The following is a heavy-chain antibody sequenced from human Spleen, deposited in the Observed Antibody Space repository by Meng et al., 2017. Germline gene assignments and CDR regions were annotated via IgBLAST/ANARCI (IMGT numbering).Heavy chain of an antibody. CDR3: AGCGGDCYQTVDYFDY. CDR1: GGTFSSYA. J-gene: IGHJ4*02. V-gene: IGHV1-69*01. D-gene: IGHD2-21*02. CDR2: IIPIFGTA. Sequence: QWQLLQSGAGVRKPGSSVKVSRKASGGTFSSYAISWVRQAPGQGLEWMGGIIPIFGTANYAQKFQGRVTITADESTSTAYMELSSLRSEDTAVYYCAGCGGDCYQTVDYFDYWGQGTLVTVSS.